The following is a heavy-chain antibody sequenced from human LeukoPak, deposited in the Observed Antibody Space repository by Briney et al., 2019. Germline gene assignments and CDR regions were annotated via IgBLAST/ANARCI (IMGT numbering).Heavy chain of an antibody. Sequence: GGSLRLSCAASGFTVSSNYMSWVRQAPGKGLEWVSVIHSGGSTYYADSVKGRFTISRDNSKNTLYLQMNSLRAEDTAVYYCARDAETYYYDNSGQEYFQHWGQGTLVTVSS. CDR3: ARDAETYYYDNSGQEYFQH. J-gene: IGHJ1*01. CDR2: IHSGGST. D-gene: IGHD3-22*01. CDR1: GFTVSSNY. V-gene: IGHV3-66*01.